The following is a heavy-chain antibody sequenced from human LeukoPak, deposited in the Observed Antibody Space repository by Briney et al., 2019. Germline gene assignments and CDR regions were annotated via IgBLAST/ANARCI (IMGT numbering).Heavy chain of an antibody. J-gene: IGHJ6*02. CDR2: IKSKTDGGTT. V-gene: IGHV3-15*01. CDR1: GFTFSNAW. Sequence: TGGSLRLSCAASGFTFSNAWMSWVRQAPGKGLEWVGRIKSKTDGGTTDYAAPVKGRFTISRDDSKNTLYLQMNSLKTEDTAVYYCTTKCTSHCHYYYYGMDVWGQGTTVTVSS. D-gene: IGHD2-2*01. CDR3: TTKCTSHCHYYYYGMDV.